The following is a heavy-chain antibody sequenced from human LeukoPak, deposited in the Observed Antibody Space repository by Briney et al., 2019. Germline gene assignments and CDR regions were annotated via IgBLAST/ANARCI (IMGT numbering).Heavy chain of an antibody. CDR1: GGSISSYY. D-gene: IGHD5-18*01. CDR2: IYYSGST. V-gene: IGHV4-59*01. Sequence: SETLSLTCTVSGGSISSYYWSWIRQPPGKGLEWIGYIYYSGSTNYNPSLKSRVTISVDTSKNQFSLKLSSVTAADTAVYYCVRDISYVDTAMVKYNWFDPWGQGTLVTVSS. J-gene: IGHJ5*02. CDR3: VRDISYVDTAMVKYNWFDP.